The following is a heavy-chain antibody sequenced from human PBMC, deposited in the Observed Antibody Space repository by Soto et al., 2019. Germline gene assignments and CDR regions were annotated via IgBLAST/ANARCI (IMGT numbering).Heavy chain of an antibody. J-gene: IGHJ6*03. V-gene: IGHV3-15*01. CDR2: IKSKTDGGTT. CDR1: GFTFSNAW. CDR3: TTPPLRGYYYYYMVV. D-gene: IGHD2-21*01. Sequence: GGSLRLSCAASGFTFSNAWMSWVRQAPGKGLEWVGRIKSKTDGGTTDYAAPVKGRFTISRDDSKNTLYLQMNSLKTEDTAVYYCTTPPLRGYYYYYMVVWGKGTTVTVSS.